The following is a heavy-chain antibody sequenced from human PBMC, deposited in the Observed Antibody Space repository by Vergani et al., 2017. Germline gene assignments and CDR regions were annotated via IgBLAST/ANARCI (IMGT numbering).Heavy chain of an antibody. CDR2: IIPILGIA. Sequence: QVQLVQSGAEVKKPGSSVKVSCKASGGTFSSYAISWVRQAPGQGLEWMGRIIPILGIANYAQKFQGRVTITADKPTSTAYMELSSLRSDDTAVYYCARGPVLNWFDPWGQGTLVTVSS. CDR1: GGTFSSYA. CDR3: ARGPVLNWFDP. J-gene: IGHJ5*02. V-gene: IGHV1-69*04.